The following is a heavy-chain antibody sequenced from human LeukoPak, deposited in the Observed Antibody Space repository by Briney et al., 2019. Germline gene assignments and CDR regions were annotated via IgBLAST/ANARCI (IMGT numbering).Heavy chain of an antibody. J-gene: IGHJ3*02. Sequence: GGSLRLSCAASGFTFSSYWMSWVRQAPGKGLEWVSYISSSSSTIYYADSVKGRFTISRDNAKNSLYLQMNSLRAEDTAVYYCARDSYGGIDAFDIRGQGTMVTVSS. CDR2: ISSSSSTI. D-gene: IGHD4-23*01. CDR3: ARDSYGGIDAFDI. CDR1: GFTFSSYW. V-gene: IGHV3-48*01.